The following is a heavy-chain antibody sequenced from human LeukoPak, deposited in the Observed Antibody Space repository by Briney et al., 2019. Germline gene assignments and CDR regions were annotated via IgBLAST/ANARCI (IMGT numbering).Heavy chain of an antibody. J-gene: IGHJ5*02. CDR2: ISSSSSTI. Sequence: GGSLRLSCAASGFTFSSYSMNWVRQAPGKGLEWVSYISSSSSTIYYADSVKGRFTISRDNAKNSLYLQMNSLRDEDTAVYYCARGPEVLSAAMFCWFDPWGQGTLVTVSS. V-gene: IGHV3-48*02. D-gene: IGHD2-2*01. CDR3: ARGPEVLSAAMFCWFDP. CDR1: GFTFSSYS.